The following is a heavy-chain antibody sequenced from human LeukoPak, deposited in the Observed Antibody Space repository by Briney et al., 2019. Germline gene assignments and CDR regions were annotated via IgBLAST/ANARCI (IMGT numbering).Heavy chain of an antibody. CDR1: GFTFSSYA. D-gene: IGHD3-3*01. J-gene: IGHJ4*02. Sequence: PGRSLRLSCAASGFTFSSYAMHWVRQAPGKGLEWVAVISYDGSNKYYADSVKGRFTISRDNSKNTLYLQMNSLRPEDTAVYYCAKDPGFWSGYSDYWGQGTLVTVSS. CDR3: AKDPGFWSGYSDY. CDR2: ISYDGSNK. V-gene: IGHV3-30*04.